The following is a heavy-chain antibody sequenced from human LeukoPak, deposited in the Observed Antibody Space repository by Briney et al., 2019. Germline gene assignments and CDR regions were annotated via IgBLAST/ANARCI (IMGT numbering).Heavy chain of an antibody. CDR1: GFTFDEYT. Sequence: TGGSLRLSCAASGFTFDEYTMHWVRQAPGKGLEWVSLINSDGGSTYYADSVKGRFTISRDNSKNSLYLQMNSLRTEDTAFYYCAKDEGHSYGPYFDYWGQGTLVTVSS. D-gene: IGHD5-18*01. CDR2: INSDGGST. V-gene: IGHV3-43*01. J-gene: IGHJ4*02. CDR3: AKDEGHSYGPYFDY.